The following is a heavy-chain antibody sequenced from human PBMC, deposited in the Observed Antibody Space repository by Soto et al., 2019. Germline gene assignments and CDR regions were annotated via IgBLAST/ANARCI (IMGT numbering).Heavy chain of an antibody. CDR3: ARETRAVAGRGAFDP. V-gene: IGHV5-51*01. CDR1: GYSFTSYW. CDR2: IYPGDSDT. D-gene: IGHD6-19*01. J-gene: IGHJ5*02. Sequence: GESLKISCKGSGYSFTSYWIGWVRQMPGKGLECMGIIYPGDSDTRYSPSFQGQVTISADKSISTAYLQWSSLKASDTAMYYCARETRAVAGRGAFDPWGQGTLVTVSS.